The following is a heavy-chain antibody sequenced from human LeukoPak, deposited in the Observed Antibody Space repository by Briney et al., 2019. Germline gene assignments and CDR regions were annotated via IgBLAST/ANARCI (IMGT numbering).Heavy chain of an antibody. Sequence: GGSLRHSCAASGFTFSKFWMSWVRQAPGKGLKWVANIKEDGSTKHYVDSVKGRFTISRDNAKNSLSLQMNYLRVEDTAVYYCATSDDSAATYWGQGTLVTVSS. CDR3: ATSDDSAATY. V-gene: IGHV3-7*01. CDR2: IKEDGSTK. J-gene: IGHJ4*02. CDR1: GFTFSKFW. D-gene: IGHD6-25*01.